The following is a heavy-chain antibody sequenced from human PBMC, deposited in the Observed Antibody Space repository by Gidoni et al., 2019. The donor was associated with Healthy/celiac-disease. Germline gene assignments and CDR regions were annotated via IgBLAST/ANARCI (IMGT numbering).Heavy chain of an antibody. V-gene: IGHV4-59*01. J-gene: IGHJ4*02. CDR3: ARGSRSGYDSPYFDY. CDR2: IYYSGST. CDR1: GGSISSYY. D-gene: IGHD5-12*01. Sequence: QVQLQESGPGLVKPSETLSLTCTVSGGSISSYYWSWIRQPPGKGLEWIGYIYYSGSTNYNPSLKSRVTISVDTSKNQFSLKLSSVTAADTAVYYCARGSRSGYDSPYFDYWGQGTLVTVSS.